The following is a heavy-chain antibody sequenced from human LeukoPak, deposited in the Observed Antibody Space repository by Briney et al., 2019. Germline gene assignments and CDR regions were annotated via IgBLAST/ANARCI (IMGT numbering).Heavy chain of an antibody. CDR2: INPDGSEE. CDR3: IKGGGSGWPFDY. V-gene: IGHV3-7*03. Sequence: PGRSLRLSCAASAFTFSSYGMHWVRQAPGKGLEWVANINPDGSEENYVDSAKGRFTISRDNAKSSLYLQMNSLRAEDTAVYYCIKGGGSGWPFDYWGQGTLVTVSS. D-gene: IGHD6-19*01. CDR1: AFTFSSYG. J-gene: IGHJ4*02.